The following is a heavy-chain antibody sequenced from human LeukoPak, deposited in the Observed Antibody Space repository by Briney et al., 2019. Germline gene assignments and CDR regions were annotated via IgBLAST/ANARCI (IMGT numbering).Heavy chain of an antibody. V-gene: IGHV4-59*11. J-gene: IGHJ4*02. CDR1: SVSISNHH. D-gene: IGHD3-10*01. CDR3: ARGRAFDHFDY. CDR2: IYYTGST. Sequence: SEILSLTCTVSSVSISNHHWSWIRQTPGKGLEWIGYIYYTGSTNYNRSLKSRVTISVDMSKNQFSLKLTPVTAADTAVYYCARGRAFDHFDYWGQGTLVTVSS.